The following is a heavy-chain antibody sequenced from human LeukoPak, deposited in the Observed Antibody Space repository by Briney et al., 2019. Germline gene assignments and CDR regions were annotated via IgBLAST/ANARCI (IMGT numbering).Heavy chain of an antibody. Sequence: SQTQSLTCAVSGGSISSGGYSWSWIRQPPGKGLEWIGYIYHSGSTYYNPSLKSRVTISVDRSKNQFSLKLSSVTAADTAVYYCASKYYYYGMDVWGQGTTVTVSS. V-gene: IGHV4-30-2*01. J-gene: IGHJ6*02. CDR2: IYHSGST. CDR1: GGSISSGGYS. CDR3: ASKYYYYGMDV.